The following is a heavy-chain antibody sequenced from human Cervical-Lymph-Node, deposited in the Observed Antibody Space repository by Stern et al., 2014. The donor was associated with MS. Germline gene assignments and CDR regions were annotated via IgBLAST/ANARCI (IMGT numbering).Heavy chain of an antibody. D-gene: IGHD4-23*01. CDR1: GFTFSSSG. J-gene: IGHJ1*01. CDR2: IWYDGSNR. Sequence: VQLEESGGGVVQPGRSLRRSCAASGFTFSSSGMHWVRQAPGKGLEWLAIIWYDGSNRYYADSVKGRFTISRDNSKNTMYVQMNSLRAEDTAVYYCAREGGNTAEYFQHWGQGTLVTVSS. CDR3: AREGGNTAEYFQH. V-gene: IGHV3-33*01.